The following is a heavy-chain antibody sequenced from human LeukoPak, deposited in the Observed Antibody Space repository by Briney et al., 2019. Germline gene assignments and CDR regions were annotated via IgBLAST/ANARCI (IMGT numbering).Heavy chain of an antibody. Sequence: PSETLSLTCAVYGWSFSGYYWSWIRQPPGKGLERIGEINHSGSTNYNPSLKSRVTISVDTSKNQFSLKLSSVTAADTAVYYCARGGCLRSGGSCYRYYFDYWGQGTLVTVSS. J-gene: IGHJ4*02. V-gene: IGHV4-34*01. CDR1: GWSFSGYY. CDR2: INHSGST. D-gene: IGHD2-15*01. CDR3: ARGGCLRSGGSCYRYYFDY.